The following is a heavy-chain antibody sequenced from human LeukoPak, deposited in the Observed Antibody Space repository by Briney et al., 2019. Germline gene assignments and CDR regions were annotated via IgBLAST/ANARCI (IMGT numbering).Heavy chain of an antibody. CDR3: AREEKDCSGGSCYSEVGGGYYYYGMDV. CDR1: GYTFTSYY. J-gene: IGHJ6*02. CDR2: INPSGGST. D-gene: IGHD2-15*01. Sequence: ASVKVSCKASGYTFTSYYMHWVRQAPGQGLEWMGIINPSGGSTSYAQKFQGRVTMTRDTSTSTVYMELSSLRSEDTAVYYCAREEKDCSGGSCYSEVGGGYYYYGMDVWGQGTTVTVSS. V-gene: IGHV1-46*01.